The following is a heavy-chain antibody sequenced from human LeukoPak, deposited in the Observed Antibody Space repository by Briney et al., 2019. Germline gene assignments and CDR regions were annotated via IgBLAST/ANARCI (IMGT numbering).Heavy chain of an antibody. CDR3: ASTALGYGNFPYDY. Sequence: GGSLRLSCAASGFTFSSYSMNWVRQAPGKGLEWVSSISSSSSYIYYADSVKGRFTISRDNAKNSLYLQMNSLRAEDTAVYYCASTALGYGNFPYDYWGQGTLVTVSS. CDR2: ISSSSSYI. J-gene: IGHJ4*02. V-gene: IGHV3-21*01. D-gene: IGHD4-23*01. CDR1: GFTFSSYS.